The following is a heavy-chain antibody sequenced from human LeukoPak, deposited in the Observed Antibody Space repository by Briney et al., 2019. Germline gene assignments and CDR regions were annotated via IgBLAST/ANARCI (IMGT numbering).Heavy chain of an antibody. J-gene: IGHJ6*03. CDR2: ISGSGGST. CDR3: AKVRDGQRLYYYYYMDV. D-gene: IGHD1-1*01. Sequence: GGSLRHSCAPSGFTFSSYAMSWVRQAPGKGLEWVSAISGSGGSTYYADSVKGRFTISRDNSKNTLYLQMNSLRAEDTAVYYCAKVRDGQRLYYYYYMDVWGKGTTVTVSS. V-gene: IGHV3-23*01. CDR1: GFTFSSYA.